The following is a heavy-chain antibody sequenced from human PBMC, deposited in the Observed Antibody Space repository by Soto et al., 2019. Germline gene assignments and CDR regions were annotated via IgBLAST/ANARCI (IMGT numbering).Heavy chain of an antibody. J-gene: IGHJ4*02. Sequence: QVQLVESGGGVVQPGTSLRLSCAASGFTFSTYGMHWVRQAPGKGLDWVALIWYDGSRTHYAESVKGRFTISRDNSKNTRLLQMNSLRVEDTAVYYCAREQIGVAGSTYDYWGQGTLVTVSS. V-gene: IGHV3-33*01. D-gene: IGHD6-19*01. CDR2: IWYDGSRT. CDR3: AREQIGVAGSTYDY. CDR1: GFTFSTYG.